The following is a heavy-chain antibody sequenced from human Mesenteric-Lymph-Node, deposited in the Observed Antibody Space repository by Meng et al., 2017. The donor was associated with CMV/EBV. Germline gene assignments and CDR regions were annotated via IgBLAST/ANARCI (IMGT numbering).Heavy chain of an antibody. Sequence: GSLRLSCTVSGGSISSYYWSWIRQPPGKGLEWIGYIYYSGSTNYNPSLKSRVTISVDTSKNQFSLKLSSVTAADTAVYYCARDGGYCISTSCSYYYGMGVWGQGTTVTVSS. CDR1: GGSISSYY. CDR2: IYYSGST. V-gene: IGHV4-59*01. J-gene: IGHJ6*02. D-gene: IGHD2-2*01. CDR3: ARDGGYCISTSCSYYYGMGV.